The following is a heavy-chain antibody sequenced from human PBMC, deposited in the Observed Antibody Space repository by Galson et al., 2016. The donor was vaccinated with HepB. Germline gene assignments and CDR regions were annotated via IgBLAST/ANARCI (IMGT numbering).Heavy chain of an antibody. CDR2: TWADGNNK. V-gene: IGHV3-33*01. Sequence: SLRLSCAGSGFIFSNYGLHWVRQAPGKGLEWVANTWADGNNKYYADSVKGRFTISKDNSKDTVYLQMDNLRADDTALYYCARELHTTGSLVLDSWGQGTRVTVSS. CDR1: GFIFSNYG. CDR3: ARELHTTGSLVLDS. D-gene: IGHD6-19*01. J-gene: IGHJ4*02.